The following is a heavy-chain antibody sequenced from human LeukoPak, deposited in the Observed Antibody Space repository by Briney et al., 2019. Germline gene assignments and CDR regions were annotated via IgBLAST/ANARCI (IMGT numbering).Heavy chain of an antibody. CDR3: AKEWRGDRYLPKPLSP. J-gene: IGHJ5*02. D-gene: IGHD1-26*01. CDR1: GFTFSSSA. Sequence: GGSLRLSCVASGFTFSSSAMGWVRQAPGKGLEWVSAISGSGGSTFYADSVKGRFTISRDNSKNTLYLRMNSPRAGDTAVYYCAKEWRGDRYLPKPLSPWGQGTLVTVSS. CDR2: ISGSGGST. V-gene: IGHV3-23*01.